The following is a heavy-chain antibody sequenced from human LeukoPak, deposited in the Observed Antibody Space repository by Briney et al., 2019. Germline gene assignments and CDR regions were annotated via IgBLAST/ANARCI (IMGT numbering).Heavy chain of an antibody. CDR3: ARDPYDPSENNRGFDS. CDR2: ISSSGSTI. Sequence: GGSLRLSCAASGFTFSDYYMSWIRQAPGKGLEWVSYISSSGSTIYYADSVKGRFTISRDNAKNTLYLQMNSLRGDDTAVYFCARDPYDPSENNRGFDSWGQGTLVTVSS. V-gene: IGHV3-11*04. J-gene: IGHJ4*02. CDR1: GFTFSDYY. D-gene: IGHD3-22*01.